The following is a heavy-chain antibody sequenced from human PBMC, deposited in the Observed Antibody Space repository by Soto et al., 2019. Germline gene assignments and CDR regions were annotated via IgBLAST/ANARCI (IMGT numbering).Heavy chain of an antibody. V-gene: IGHV1-18*01. CDR3: ARGEYSSSWNWFDP. CDR2: ISAYNGNT. CDR1: GYAFTSYG. J-gene: IGHJ5*02. D-gene: IGHD6-6*01. Sequence: ASVKVSCKASGYAFTSYGISWVRQAPGQGLEWMGWISAYNGNTNYAQKLQGRVTMTTDTSTSTAYMELRSLRSDDTAVYYCARGEYSSSWNWFDPWGQGTLVTVSS.